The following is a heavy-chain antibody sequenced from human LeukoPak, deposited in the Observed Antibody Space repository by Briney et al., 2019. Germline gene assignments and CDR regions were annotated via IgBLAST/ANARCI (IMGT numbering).Heavy chain of an antibody. D-gene: IGHD2/OR15-2a*01. J-gene: IGHJ6*02. V-gene: IGHV1-8*01. CDR3: AREWRTTLIRTAIRRSVAYYGMDV. CDR1: GYTFTSYD. Sequence: ASVKVSCKASGYTFTSYDINWVRQATGQGLEWMGWMNPNSGNTGYAQKFQGRVTMTRNTSISTAYMELSSLRAEDTAVYYCAREWRTTLIRTAIRRSVAYYGMDVWGLGTTVTVYS. CDR2: MNPNSGNT.